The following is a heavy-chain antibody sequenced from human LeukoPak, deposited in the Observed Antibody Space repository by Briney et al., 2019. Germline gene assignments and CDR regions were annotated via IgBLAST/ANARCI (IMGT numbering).Heavy chain of an antibody. D-gene: IGHD3-22*01. V-gene: IGHV3-33*01. CDR2: IWCDGSNK. Sequence: GRSLRLSCAASGFTFSSYGMHWVRQAPGKGLEWVAVIWCDGSNKYYADSVKGRFTISRDNSKNTLYLQMNSLRAEDTAVYYCARDHSTYYYDSSGYLYYWGQGTLVTVSS. CDR3: ARDHSTYYYDSSGYLYY. CDR1: GFTFSSYG. J-gene: IGHJ4*02.